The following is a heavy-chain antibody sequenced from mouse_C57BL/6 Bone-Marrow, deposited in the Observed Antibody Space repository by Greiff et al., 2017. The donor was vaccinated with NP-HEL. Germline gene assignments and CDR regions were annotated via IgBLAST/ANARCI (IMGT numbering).Heavy chain of an antibody. CDR3: ARAGSDYGSSPYFDD. V-gene: IGHV1-59*01. CDR2: IDPSDSYT. J-gene: IGHJ2*01. CDR1: GYTFTSYW. D-gene: IGHD1-1*01. Sequence: QVQLQQPGAELVRPGTSVKLSCKASGYTFTSYWMHWVQQRPGQGLEWIGVIDPSDSYTNYNQKFKGKATLTVDTSSSTAYMQLSSLTSEDSAVYYCARAGSDYGSSPYFDDWGKGTTLTVSS.